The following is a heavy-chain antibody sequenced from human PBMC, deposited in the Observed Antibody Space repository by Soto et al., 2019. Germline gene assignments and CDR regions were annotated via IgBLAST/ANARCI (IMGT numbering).Heavy chain of an antibody. Sequence: QVQLVQSGAEEKKPGASVKVSCKVSGYTLTELSMHWVRQAPGKGLEWMGGFDPEDGETIYAQKFQGRVTMTEDTSKDTTYMELSSLRSEDTAVYYCATDQVVGATAYYCGMDVWGQGTTVTVSS. CDR1: GYTLTELS. CDR2: FDPEDGET. J-gene: IGHJ6*02. D-gene: IGHD1-26*01. CDR3: ATDQVVGATAYYCGMDV. V-gene: IGHV1-24*01.